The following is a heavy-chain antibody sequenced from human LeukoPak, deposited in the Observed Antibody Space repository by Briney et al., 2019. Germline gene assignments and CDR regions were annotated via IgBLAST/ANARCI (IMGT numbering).Heavy chain of an antibody. CDR3: AGGPPEDTSSGY. Sequence: GASVKVSCKASGYSFSTYDINWVRQAPGQGLEWLGWMRPKKSDTGYARKFQDRVTLTWNISTDTAYIELNSLTPEDTAVYFCAGGPPEDTSSGYWGQGTLVTVSS. V-gene: IGHV1-8*01. CDR2: MRPKKSDT. CDR1: GYSFSTYD. J-gene: IGHJ4*02. D-gene: IGHD3-22*01.